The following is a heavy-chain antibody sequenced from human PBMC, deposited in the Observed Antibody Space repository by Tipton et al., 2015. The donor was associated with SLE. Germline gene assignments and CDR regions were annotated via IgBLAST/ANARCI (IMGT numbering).Heavy chain of an antibody. CDR2: IIPILGIA. Sequence: QSGAEVKKPGSSVKVSCKASGGTFSSYTISWVRQAPGQGLEWMGRIIPILGIANYAQKFQGRVTITADKSTSTAYMGLSSLRSEDTAVYYCAKDPRLLWFKDYYYYMDVWGKGTTVTVSS. D-gene: IGHD3-10*01. V-gene: IGHV1-69*04. J-gene: IGHJ6*03. CDR3: AKDPRLLWFKDYYYYMDV. CDR1: GGTFSSYT.